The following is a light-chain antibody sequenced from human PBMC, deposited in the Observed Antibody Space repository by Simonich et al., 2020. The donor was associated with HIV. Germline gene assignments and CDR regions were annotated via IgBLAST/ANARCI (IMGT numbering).Light chain of an antibody. CDR1: QSINRY. V-gene: IGKV1-5*03. CDR2: KAS. Sequence: DIQMTQSPSTLSASVGDRVTITCRASQSINRYLAWYQQKPGKAPKILIYKASSLESGVPSRFSGSGSGTEFTLTISSLQPDDFATYYCQQYNSYPWTFGQGTKVEIK. J-gene: IGKJ1*01. CDR3: QQYNSYPWT.